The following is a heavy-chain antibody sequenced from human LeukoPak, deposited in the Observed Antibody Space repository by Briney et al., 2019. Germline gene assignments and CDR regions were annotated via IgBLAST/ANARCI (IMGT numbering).Heavy chain of an antibody. J-gene: IGHJ4*02. CDR2: ISYDGSNK. Sequence: GGSLRLSCAASGFTFSSYAMHWVRQAPGKGLEWVAVISYDGSNKYYADSAKGRFTISRDNSKNTLYLQMNSLRAEDTAVYYCASVPRSMVRGVYRTLRYWGQGTLVTVSS. CDR3: ASVPRSMVRGVYRTLRY. CDR1: GFTFSSYA. V-gene: IGHV3-30-3*01. D-gene: IGHD3-10*01.